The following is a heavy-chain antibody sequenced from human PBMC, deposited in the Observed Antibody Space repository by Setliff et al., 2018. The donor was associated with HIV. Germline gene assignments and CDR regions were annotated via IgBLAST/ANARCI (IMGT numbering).Heavy chain of an antibody. J-gene: IGHJ4*02. CDR1: GYSVSSGYF. D-gene: IGHD1-26*01. CDR2: IYYSGST. V-gene: IGHV4-38-2*01. Sequence: SETLSLTCAVSGYSVSSGYFWGLIRQPPGKGLEWIGSIYYSGSTYYNPSLKSRVTISVDTSKNQFSLKLSSVTAADTAVYYCARLNSYSGSGNSAIDYWGQGTLVTVSS. CDR3: ARLNSYSGSGNSAIDY.